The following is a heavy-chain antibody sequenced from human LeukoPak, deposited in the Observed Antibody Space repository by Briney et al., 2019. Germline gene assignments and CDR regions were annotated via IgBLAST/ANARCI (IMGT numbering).Heavy chain of an antibody. CDR1: GYTFTGYY. V-gene: IGHV1-2*02. Sequence: ASVKVSCKASGYTFTGYYMRWVRQAPGQGLEWMGWINPNSGGTNYAQKFQGRVTMTRDTSISTAYMELSRLRSDDTAVYYCARDIVVVPAADYYYGMDVWGQGTTVTVSS. D-gene: IGHD2-2*01. CDR2: INPNSGGT. CDR3: ARDIVVVPAADYYYGMDV. J-gene: IGHJ6*02.